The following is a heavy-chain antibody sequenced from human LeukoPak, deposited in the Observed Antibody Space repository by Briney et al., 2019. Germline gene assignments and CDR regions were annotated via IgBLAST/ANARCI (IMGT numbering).Heavy chain of an antibody. CDR1: GFTFSSYG. D-gene: IGHD2-15*01. J-gene: IGHJ6*03. CDR2: ISATGGTT. V-gene: IGHV3-23*01. Sequence: GGSLRLSCAAAGFTFSSYGMSWVRQAPGKGLEWVSAISATGGTTYYADSVKGRFTISRDNSKNTLYLQMNSLRAEDTAIYYCAKNGDRGAYCSGGSCYPYYYYYIDVWGKGTTVTISS. CDR3: AKNGDRGAYCSGGSCYPYYYYYIDV.